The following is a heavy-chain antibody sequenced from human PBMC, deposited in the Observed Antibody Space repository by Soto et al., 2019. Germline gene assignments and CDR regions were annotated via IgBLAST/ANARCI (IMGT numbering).Heavy chain of an antibody. CDR3: ARIGGVAARTFDY. D-gene: IGHD2-15*01. CDR1: GGSISTFY. V-gene: IGHV4-59*01. J-gene: IGHJ4*02. CDR2: LYYSGNT. Sequence: SETLSLTCTVSGGSISTFYWSWVRQPPGRGLEWIGCLYYSGNTNYNPSLKSQVTISVDASKNQVSLRLTSVTAADTAVYYCARIGGVAARTFDYWGQGTVVTVSS.